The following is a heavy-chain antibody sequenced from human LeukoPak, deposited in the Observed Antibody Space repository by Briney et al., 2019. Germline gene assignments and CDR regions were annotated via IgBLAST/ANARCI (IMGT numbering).Heavy chain of an antibody. Sequence: ASVKVSCKASGGTFSSYAISWVRQAPGQGLEWIGRIIPIFGTANYAQKFQGRVTITADKSTSTAYMELSSLRSEDTAVYYCARDEEIVVVITTKFDYWGQGTLVTVSS. V-gene: IGHV1-69*06. J-gene: IGHJ4*02. CDR2: IIPIFGTA. D-gene: IGHD3-22*01. CDR1: GGTFSSYA. CDR3: ARDEEIVVVITTKFDY.